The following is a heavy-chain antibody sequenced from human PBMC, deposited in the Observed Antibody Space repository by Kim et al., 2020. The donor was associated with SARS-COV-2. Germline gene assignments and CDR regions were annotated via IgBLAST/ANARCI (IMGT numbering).Heavy chain of an antibody. CDR3: ANLWFGELLRYGMDV. CDR2: ISGSGGST. V-gene: IGHV3-23*01. CDR1: GFTFSSYA. J-gene: IGHJ6*02. Sequence: GGSLRLSCAASGFTFSSYAMSWVRQAPGKGLEWVSAISGSGGSTYYPDSVKGRFTISRDNSKNTLYLQMNSLRAEDTAVYYCANLWFGELLRYGMDVWGQGTTVTVSS. D-gene: IGHD3-10*01.